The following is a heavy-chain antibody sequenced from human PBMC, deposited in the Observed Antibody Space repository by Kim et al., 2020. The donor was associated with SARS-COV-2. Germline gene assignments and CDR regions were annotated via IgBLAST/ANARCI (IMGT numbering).Heavy chain of an antibody. D-gene: IGHD1-7*01. CDR3: AANWNSEY. V-gene: IGHV3-64D*06. J-gene: IGHJ4*02. CDR1: GFTFSIYA. CDR2: INNNGGKA. Sequence: GGSLRLSCSGSGFTFSIYAMNWARQAPGKGLEYISVINNNGGKAYYADSVKGRFIISRDNTKNTLYLQMSSLRPDDTAVYYCAANWNSEYWGQGTLVTVSS.